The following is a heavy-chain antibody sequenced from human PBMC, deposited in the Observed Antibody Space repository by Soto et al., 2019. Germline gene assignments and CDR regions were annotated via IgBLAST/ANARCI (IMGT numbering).Heavy chain of an antibody. CDR1: GGSISSGGYY. CDR2: IYYSGST. Sequence: PSETLSLTCTVSGGSISSGGYYWSWIRQHPGKGLEWIGYIYYSGSTYYNPSLKSRVTISVDTSKNQFSLKLSSVTAADTAVYYCARDYGGNRRGGWYFDLWGRGTLVTVSS. V-gene: IGHV4-31*03. J-gene: IGHJ2*01. CDR3: ARDYGGNRRGGWYFDL. D-gene: IGHD4-17*01.